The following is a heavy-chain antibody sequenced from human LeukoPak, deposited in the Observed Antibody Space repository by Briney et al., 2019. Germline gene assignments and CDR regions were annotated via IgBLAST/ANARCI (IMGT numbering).Heavy chain of an antibody. Sequence: HTGGSLRLSCAASGFTFTSYEMNWVRQAPGKGLEWVSYISSSGSTIYYADSVKGRFTISRDNSKNTLYLQMNSLRADDTAVYYCAKDFRGTDAFDIWGQGTMVTVSS. CDR1: GFTFTSYE. V-gene: IGHV3-48*03. CDR2: ISSSGSTI. D-gene: IGHD1/OR15-1a*01. J-gene: IGHJ3*02. CDR3: AKDFRGTDAFDI.